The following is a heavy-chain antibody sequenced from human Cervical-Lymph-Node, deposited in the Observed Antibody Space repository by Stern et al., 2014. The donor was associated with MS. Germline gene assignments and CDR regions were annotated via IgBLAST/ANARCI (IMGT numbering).Heavy chain of an antibody. CDR2: ISSNSTYI. Sequence: EVQLVESGGGLVKPGGSLRLSCEASGFSFSDYSMNWVRQAPGKGLEWVSSISSNSTYIVYADTVKGRFTISRDNAQNSLFLQMHSLRAEDTAVYFCVRRGGIKYFDYWGQGTLVTVSS. D-gene: IGHD3-16*01. V-gene: IGHV3-21*01. CDR3: VRRGGIKYFDY. J-gene: IGHJ4*02. CDR1: GFSFSDYS.